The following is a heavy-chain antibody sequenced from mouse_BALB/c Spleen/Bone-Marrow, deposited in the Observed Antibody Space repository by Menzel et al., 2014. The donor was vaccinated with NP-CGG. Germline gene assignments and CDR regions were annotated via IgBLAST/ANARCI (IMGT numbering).Heavy chain of an antibody. D-gene: IGHD1-3*01. J-gene: IGHJ2*01. CDR2: ISGGGSYT. CDR3: ARQAGSSGYFDY. Sequence: EVKLVESGGGLVKPGGSLKLSCAASGFTFSSYGMSWVRQTPEKRLEWVATISGGGSYTYYPDSVKGRFTISRDNAKNNLYLQMSSLRSEDTALYYCARQAGSSGYFDYWGQGTTLTVSS. V-gene: IGHV5-9-2*01. CDR1: GFTFSSYG.